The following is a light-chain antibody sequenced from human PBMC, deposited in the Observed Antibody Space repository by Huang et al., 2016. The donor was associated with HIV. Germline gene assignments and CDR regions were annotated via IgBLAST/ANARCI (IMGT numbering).Light chain of an antibody. CDR2: GAS. J-gene: IGKJ1*01. Sequence: EIVMTQSPATLSVSPGEKATLSCRASQSVSSNLAWYQQRPGQAPRLLIYGASTRATGISARFSGSWSGTEFTLNISSLQSEDFAVYYCQQYSNWPPVTFGQGTKVEMK. CDR1: QSVSSN. V-gene: IGKV3-15*01. CDR3: QQYSNWPPVT.